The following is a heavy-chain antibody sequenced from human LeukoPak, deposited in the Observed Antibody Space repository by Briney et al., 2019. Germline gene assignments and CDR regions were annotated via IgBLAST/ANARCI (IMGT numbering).Heavy chain of an antibody. V-gene: IGHV3-74*01. CDR3: ARELSGSSSRHFDY. CDR2: INSDGNIT. D-gene: IGHD6-13*01. J-gene: IGHJ4*02. Sequence: GGSLRLSCAGSGFTFSNYWMHWVRQAPGKGPVWVSRINSDGNITTYADSVKGRFAFSRDNAKNALYLEMSSLRAEDTAVYYCARELSGSSSRHFDYWGQGALVTVSS. CDR1: GFTFSNYW.